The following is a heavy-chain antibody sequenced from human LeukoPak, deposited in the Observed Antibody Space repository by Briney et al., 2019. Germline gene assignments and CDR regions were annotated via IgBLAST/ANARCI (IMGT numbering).Heavy chain of an antibody. V-gene: IGHV4-30-4*08. CDR2: IYYSGST. CDR1: GGSISSGDYC. D-gene: IGHD3-22*01. Sequence: SGTLSLTCTVSGGSISSGDYCWSWIRQPPGKGLEWIGYIYYSGSTYYNPSLKSRVTISVDTSKNQFSLKLSSVTAADTAVYYCASSRRYYYDSSGYYAFDIWGQGTMVTVSS. CDR3: ASSRRYYYDSSGYYAFDI. J-gene: IGHJ3*02.